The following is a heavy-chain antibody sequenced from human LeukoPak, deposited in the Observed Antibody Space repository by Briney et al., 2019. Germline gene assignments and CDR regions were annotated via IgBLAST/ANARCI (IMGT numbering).Heavy chain of an antibody. Sequence: GGSLRLSCAASGFTFSSYGMHWVRQAPGKGLEWVAFIRYDGSNKYYADSVKGRFTISRDNSKNTLYLQMKSLRAEDTAVYYCARGFSSDSSGYFTVDYWGQGTLVTVSS. V-gene: IGHV3-30*02. CDR1: GFTFSSYG. CDR3: ARGFSSDSSGYFTVDY. D-gene: IGHD3-22*01. CDR2: IRYDGSNK. J-gene: IGHJ4*02.